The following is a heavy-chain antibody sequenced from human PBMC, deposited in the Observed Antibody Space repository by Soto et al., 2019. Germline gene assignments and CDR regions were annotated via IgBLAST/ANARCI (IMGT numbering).Heavy chain of an antibody. Sequence: PGESLKISCKGSGYSFTSYWISWVRQMPGKGLEWMGRIDPSDSYTNYSPSFQGHVTISADKSISTAYLQWSSLKASDTAMYHCARLEGSSSRYYYYGMDVWGQGTTVTVSS. CDR2: IDPSDSYT. J-gene: IGHJ6*02. CDR1: GYSFTSYW. V-gene: IGHV5-10-1*01. D-gene: IGHD6-6*01. CDR3: ARLEGSSSRYYYYGMDV.